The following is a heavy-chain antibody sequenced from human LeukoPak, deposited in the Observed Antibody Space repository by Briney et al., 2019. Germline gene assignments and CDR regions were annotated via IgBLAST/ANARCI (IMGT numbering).Heavy chain of an antibody. CDR2: ISSSSSTI. CDR3: ARDLSYYDFWSGYQGMDV. CDR1: GFTFSSYS. Sequence: PGGSLRLSCAASGFTFSSYSMNWVRQAPGKGLEWVSYISSSSSTIYYAASVKGRSTISRDNAKNSLYLQMNSLRDEDTAVYYCARDLSYYDFWSGYQGMDVWGQGTTVTVSS. D-gene: IGHD3-3*01. V-gene: IGHV3-48*02. J-gene: IGHJ6*02.